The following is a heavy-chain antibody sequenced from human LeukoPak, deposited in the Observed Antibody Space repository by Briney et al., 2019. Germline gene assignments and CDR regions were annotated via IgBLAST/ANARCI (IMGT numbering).Heavy chain of an antibody. CDR3: ARVMAGGIIAAVDY. V-gene: IGHV3-48*03. CDR2: ISSSGSTI. CDR1: GFTFSSYE. D-gene: IGHD6-25*01. Sequence: GRSLRLSCAASGFTFSSYEMNWVRQAPGKGMEWVSYISSSGSTIYYADSVKGRFTISRDNAKNSLYLQMNSLRAEDTAVHYRARVMAGGIIAAVDYWGQGTLVTVSS. J-gene: IGHJ4*02.